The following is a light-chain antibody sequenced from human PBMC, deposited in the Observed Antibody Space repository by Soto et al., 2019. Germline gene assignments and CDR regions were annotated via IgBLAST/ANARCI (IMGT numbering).Light chain of an antibody. CDR2: EVS. Sequence: QSVLTQPASVSGSPGQSITISCTGTSSDVGAYDYVSWYQQHPDKAPKLMIYEVSNRPSGGSNRFSGSKSVNTATLTISGLQADDEADYYCSSYTSSSTRVFGTGSKVTGL. V-gene: IGLV2-14*03. J-gene: IGLJ1*01. CDR1: SSDVGAYDY. CDR3: SSYTSSSTRV.